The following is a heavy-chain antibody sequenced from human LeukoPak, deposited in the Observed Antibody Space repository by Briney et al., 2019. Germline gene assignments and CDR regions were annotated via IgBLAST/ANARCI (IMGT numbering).Heavy chain of an antibody. CDR1: GYDFTTYW. CDR2: SYPSDTDT. Sequence: GQSLHISCTGSGYDFTTYWISWVRQTRGQGRKWVVISYPSDTDTRYSPSFQGQVTISADKSISTAYLQWSSLKASDAAMCYCARGRKVDNWGQGNLVTVSS. V-gene: IGHV5-51*01. CDR3: ARGRKVDN. J-gene: IGHJ4*02.